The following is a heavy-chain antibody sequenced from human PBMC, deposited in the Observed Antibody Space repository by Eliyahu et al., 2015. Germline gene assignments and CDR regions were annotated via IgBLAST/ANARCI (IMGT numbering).Heavy chain of an antibody. D-gene: IGHD2/OR15-2a*01. J-gene: IGHJ4*02. Sequence: EVQLVXSGGGXVKPGGXLRLXCAASEFTFSTYSMNWVRQAXGKGLEWVSCISSSSSYTYYADSVKGRFTISRDNAKSSLYLQMNSLRAEDTAVYYCARWGANSLDYWGQGTLVTVSS. V-gene: IGHV3-21*01. CDR2: ISSSSSYT. CDR3: ARWGANSLDY. CDR1: EFTFSTYS.